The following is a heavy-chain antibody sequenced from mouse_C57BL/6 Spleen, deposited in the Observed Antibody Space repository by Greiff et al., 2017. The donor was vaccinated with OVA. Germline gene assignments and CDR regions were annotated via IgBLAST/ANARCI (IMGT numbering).Heavy chain of an antibody. CDR2: IYPGSGST. D-gene: IGHD1-1*01. CDR3: ARRDYYGSSYDYFDY. CDR1: GYTFTSYW. Sequence: VQLQQPGAELVKPGASVKMSCKASGYTFTSYWITWVKQRPGQGLEWIGDIYPGSGSTNYNEKFKSKATLTVDTSSSTAYMHLSSLTSEDSAVYDCARRDYYGSSYDYFDYWGQGTTLTVSA. V-gene: IGHV1-55*01. J-gene: IGHJ2*01.